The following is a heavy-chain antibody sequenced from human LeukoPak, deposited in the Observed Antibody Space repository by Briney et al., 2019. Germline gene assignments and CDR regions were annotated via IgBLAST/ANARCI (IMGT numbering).Heavy chain of an antibody. V-gene: IGHV4-59*08. CDR1: GGSINNYY. CDR2: ISDIGRT. D-gene: IGHD6-13*01. Sequence: SETLSLTCTVSGGSINNYYWTWIRQAPGKGLEWIGYISDIGRTNYNPSLKSRVTISVDTSKSQFFLKWSSVTAADTAVYYCARHGGSWTFDSWGQGTLVTVSS. J-gene: IGHJ4*02. CDR3: ARHGGSWTFDS.